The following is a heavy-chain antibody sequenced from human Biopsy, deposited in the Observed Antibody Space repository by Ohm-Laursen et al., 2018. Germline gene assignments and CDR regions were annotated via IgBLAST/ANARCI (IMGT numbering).Heavy chain of an antibody. D-gene: IGHD3-16*02. CDR2: IRPLNGDT. Sequence: SVKVSCKSSGYNFISYSINWVRQAPGQGLEWMGWIRPLNGDTKYGQKFQDRVTMTTDTSTSTVYMELTSLRSDDTAVYYCARGEVTFGELIVSLDSWGQGTLVTVSS. V-gene: IGHV1-18*01. CDR3: ARGEVTFGELIVSLDS. CDR1: GYNFISYS. J-gene: IGHJ4*02.